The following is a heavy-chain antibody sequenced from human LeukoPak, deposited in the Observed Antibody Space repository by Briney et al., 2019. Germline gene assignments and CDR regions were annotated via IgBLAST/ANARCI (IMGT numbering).Heavy chain of an antibody. J-gene: IGHJ4*02. Sequence: PGGSLRLSCAASRFTFDDYGMSWVRQAPGKGLEWVSGINWNGGSTGYADSVKGRFTISRDNAKNSLYLQMNSLRAEDTALYYCARDETIFGVVTYFDYWGQGTLVTVSS. CDR2: INWNGGST. D-gene: IGHD3-3*01. V-gene: IGHV3-20*04. CDR1: RFTFDDYG. CDR3: ARDETIFGVVTYFDY.